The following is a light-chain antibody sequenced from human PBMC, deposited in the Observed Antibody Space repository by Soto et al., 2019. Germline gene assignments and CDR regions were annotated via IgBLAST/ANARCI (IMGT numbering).Light chain of an antibody. Sequence: DIQMTQSPSTLSGSVGDRVTITCRARQTISSWLAWYHHKPGKAPKLLIYKASTIKSGDPSRFSGRASGTEFTLTISSLQPDDFATYYCQHYNSYSEAFGQGTKVDIK. V-gene: IGKV1-5*03. CDR1: QTISSW. J-gene: IGKJ1*01. CDR3: QHYNSYSEA. CDR2: KAS.